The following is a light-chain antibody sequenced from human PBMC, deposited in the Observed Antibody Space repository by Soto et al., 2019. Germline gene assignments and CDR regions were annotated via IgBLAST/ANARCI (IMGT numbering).Light chain of an antibody. Sequence: EIVLTHSPVTLSLSPGERAALSCRASQSVSSSYLAWYQQKPGQAPRLLIYGASSRATGIPDRFSGSGSGKELTPTISRLEPEDSEVYSCQKYVKSPWKSGQGNKVDIK. J-gene: IGKJ1*01. V-gene: IGKV3-20*01. CDR1: QSVSSSY. CDR3: QKYVKSPWK. CDR2: GAS.